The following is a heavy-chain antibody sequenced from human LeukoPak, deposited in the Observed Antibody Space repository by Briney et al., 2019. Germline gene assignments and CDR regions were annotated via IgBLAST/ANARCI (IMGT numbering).Heavy chain of an antibody. D-gene: IGHD6-19*01. J-gene: IGHJ5*01. V-gene: IGHV3-9*01. CDR2: INWNSGKI. Sequence: GGSLRLSCVVSGFTFDDYAMHWVRQAPGKGLEWVSGINWNSGKIAYAASVKGRFTISRDNAMNSLYLEMKSLRPEDTALYHCVKDRVRGIAVAGTCLVSWGQGTLVTVSS. CDR1: GFTFDDYA. CDR3: VKDRVRGIAVAGTCLVS.